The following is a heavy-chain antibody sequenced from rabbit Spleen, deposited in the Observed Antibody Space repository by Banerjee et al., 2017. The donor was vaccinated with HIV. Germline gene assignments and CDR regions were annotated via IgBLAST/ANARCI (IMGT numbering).Heavy chain of an antibody. CDR2: IYTGSSGST. D-gene: IGHD8-1*01. Sequence: QSLEESGGDLVKPGASLTLTCTASGFSFSSSDYMCWVRQAPGKGLEWIGCIYTGSSGSTYYASWAKGRFTISKTSSTTVTLQMTRLTAADTATYFCARDSGSSFSSYGMDLWGQGTLVTVS. CDR1: GFSFSSSDY. CDR3: ARDSGSSFSSYGMDL. J-gene: IGHJ6*01. V-gene: IGHV1S40*01.